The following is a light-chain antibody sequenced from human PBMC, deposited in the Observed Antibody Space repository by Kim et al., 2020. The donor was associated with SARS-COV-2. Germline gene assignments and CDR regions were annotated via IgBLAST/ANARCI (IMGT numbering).Light chain of an antibody. J-gene: IGLJ2*01. CDR1: SSDIGGYNY. Sequence: SVPISCTGTSSDIGGYNYVSWYQQHPGKAPKLMIYDVSKRPSGVPDRFSGSKSGNTASLTVSGLQAEDEADYYCCSYAGSYTFVVFGGGTQLTVL. CDR2: DVS. CDR3: CSYAGSYTFVV. V-gene: IGLV2-11*01.